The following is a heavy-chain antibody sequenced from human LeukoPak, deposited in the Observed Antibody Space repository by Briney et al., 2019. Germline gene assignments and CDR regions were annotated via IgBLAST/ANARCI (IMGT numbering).Heavy chain of an antibody. CDR3: ARDWGTYYYDSSGYYFDY. D-gene: IGHD3-22*01. CDR2: ISSDGSDK. CDR1: GFTFSRFP. V-gene: IGHV3-30-3*01. Sequence: GGSLRLSCAASGFTFSRFPMHWVRQAPGKGLEWVALISSDGSDKKYADSVKGRFTMSRDNSMNTLYLQMRSLRVEDTAVYYCARDWGTYYYDSSGYYFDYWGQGTLVTVSS. J-gene: IGHJ4*02.